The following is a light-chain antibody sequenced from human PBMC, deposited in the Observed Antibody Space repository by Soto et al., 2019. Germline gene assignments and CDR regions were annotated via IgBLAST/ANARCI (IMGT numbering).Light chain of an antibody. CDR3: EQYGISPPYT. CDR1: QNVPSNY. J-gene: IGKJ2*01. CDR2: GAS. V-gene: IGKV3-20*01. Sequence: EIVLTQSPGTLSLSAGERATLSCRASQNVPSNYLAWYQQKPGQSPRLLIYGASTRATDIPDRFSGSGSGSDFTLTISSLEPEDFVVYYGEQYGISPPYTFGQGTKLEI.